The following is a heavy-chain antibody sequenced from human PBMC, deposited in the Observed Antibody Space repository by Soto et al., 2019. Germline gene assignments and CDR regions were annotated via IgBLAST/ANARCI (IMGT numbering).Heavy chain of an antibody. CDR2: ISHYGSYK. CDR1: GFTFNSHT. V-gene: IGHV3-30-3*01. J-gene: IGHJ6*02. Sequence: EGSLRLSCTACGFTFNSHTMHWVRQAPGEGLAWVGVISHYGSYKFYADSVKRRFTISRGNSKSTLYLQRNRLKAADTAIYYCARDGLTAFGMSQPWDVDVWGQGTTVTVSS. CDR3: ARDGLTAFGMSQPWDVDV. D-gene: IGHD3-3*01.